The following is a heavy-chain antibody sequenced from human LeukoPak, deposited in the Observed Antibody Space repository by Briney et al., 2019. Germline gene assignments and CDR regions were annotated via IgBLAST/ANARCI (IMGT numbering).Heavy chain of an antibody. J-gene: IGHJ4*02. CDR3: ARGMTTFDY. CDR2: INHSGST. V-gene: IGHV4-34*01. CDR1: GGSFSGYY. D-gene: IGHD4-11*01. Sequence: SETLSLTCAVYGGSFSGYYWSWIRQPPGKGLEWIGEINHSGSTNYNPSLKSRVTISVDTSKNQFSLKLSSETAADTAVYYCARGMTTFDYWGQGTLVTVSS.